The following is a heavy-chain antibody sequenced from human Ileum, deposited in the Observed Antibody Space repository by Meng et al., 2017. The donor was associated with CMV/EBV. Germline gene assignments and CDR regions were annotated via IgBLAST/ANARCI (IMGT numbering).Heavy chain of an antibody. CDR3: ARAISGHYYVP. V-gene: IGHV4-30-4*08. D-gene: IGHD3-22*01. CDR2: INYRGTT. Sequence: QVQLQESGPGLVNPSQTLSLTCTVSGGSISSGDYYWSWIREPPGKGLEWIGYINYRGTTYYNPSLKSRLTISVDTSNNQFSLILSSVTAADTALYYCARAISGHYYVPWGQGTLVTVSS. CDR1: GGSISSGDYY. J-gene: IGHJ1*01.